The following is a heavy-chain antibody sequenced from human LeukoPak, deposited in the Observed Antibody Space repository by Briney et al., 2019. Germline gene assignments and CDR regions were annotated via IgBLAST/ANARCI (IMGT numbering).Heavy chain of an antibody. CDR3: AAEGTYYYVSGSQNWIDP. CDR2: IVVGSGNT. CDR1: GFTFTDSA. D-gene: IGHD3-10*01. V-gene: IGHV1-58*01. Sequence: ASVKVSCKASGFTFTDSAVQWVRQARGQRLEWIGWIVVGSGNTNYAQKFQERVTITRDMSTSTAYMELSSLRSEDTAVYYCAAEGTYYYVSGSQNWIDPWGQGTLVTVSS. J-gene: IGHJ5*02.